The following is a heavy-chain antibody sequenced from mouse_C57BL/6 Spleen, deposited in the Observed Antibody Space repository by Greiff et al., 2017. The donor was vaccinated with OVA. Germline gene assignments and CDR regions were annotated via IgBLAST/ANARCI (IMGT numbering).Heavy chain of an antibody. CDR2: IYPGDGDT. J-gene: IGHJ2*01. CDR3: AREAQAPYYFDY. CDR1: GYAFSSSW. Sequence: QVQLKESGPELVKPGASVKISCKASGYAFSSSWMNWVKQRPGKGLEWIGRIYPGDGDTNYNGKFKGKATLTADKSSSTAYMQLSSLTSEDSAVYFCAREAQAPYYFDYWGQGTTLTVSS. D-gene: IGHD3-2*02. V-gene: IGHV1-82*01.